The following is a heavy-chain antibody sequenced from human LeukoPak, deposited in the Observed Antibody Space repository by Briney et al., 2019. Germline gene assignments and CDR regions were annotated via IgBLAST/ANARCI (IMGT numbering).Heavy chain of an antibody. D-gene: IGHD5-12*01. Sequence: ASVKVSCKASGYTFTAYYMHWVRQVPGQGLEWMGRINPNSGDTDYAQKFQGRVIMTRDMSISTAYMEVSRLRSDDTAVYYCARVDSGHDYGPSWGQGTTVTVSS. CDR3: ARVDSGHDYGPS. CDR1: GYTFTAYY. CDR2: INPNSGDT. J-gene: IGHJ3*01. V-gene: IGHV1-2*06.